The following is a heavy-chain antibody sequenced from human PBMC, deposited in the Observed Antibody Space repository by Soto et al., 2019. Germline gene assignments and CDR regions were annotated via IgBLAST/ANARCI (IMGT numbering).Heavy chain of an antibody. J-gene: IGHJ3*02. Sequence: GGSLRLSCAASGFTFSSYWMSWVRQAPGKGLEWVANIKQDGSEKYYVDSVKGRFTISRDNAKNSLYLQMNSLRAEDTAVYYCARDFTYYDFWSGYDAFDIWGQGTMVTVSS. V-gene: IGHV3-7*01. CDR2: IKQDGSEK. CDR3: ARDFTYYDFWSGYDAFDI. D-gene: IGHD3-3*01. CDR1: GFTFSSYW.